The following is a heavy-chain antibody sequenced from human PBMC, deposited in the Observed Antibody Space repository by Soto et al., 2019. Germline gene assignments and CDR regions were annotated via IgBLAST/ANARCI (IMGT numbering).Heavy chain of an antibody. CDR3: ARSAGGKEEAFDI. D-gene: IGHD3-16*01. CDR2: ISYDGSNK. J-gene: IGHJ3*02. CDR1: GFTFSSYA. Sequence: GGSLRLSCAASGFTFSSYAMHWVRQAPGKGLEWVAVISYDGSNKYYADSVKGRFTISRDNSKNTLYLQMNSLRAEDTAVYYCARSAGGKEEAFDIWGQGTMVTVSS. V-gene: IGHV3-30*04.